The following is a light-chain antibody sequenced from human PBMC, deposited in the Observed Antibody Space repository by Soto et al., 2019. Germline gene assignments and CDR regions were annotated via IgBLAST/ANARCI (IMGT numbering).Light chain of an antibody. Sequence: EIVLTQSPGTLSLSPGERATLSGRASQSVSSSYLVWYQQKPGQAPRLLIYGASSRATGIPDRFSGSGSGTDFTLTISRLEPEDSAVYYCQQYGSSPPLYTFGQGTKLEIK. CDR2: GAS. CDR1: QSVSSSY. J-gene: IGKJ2*01. V-gene: IGKV3-20*01. CDR3: QQYGSSPPLYT.